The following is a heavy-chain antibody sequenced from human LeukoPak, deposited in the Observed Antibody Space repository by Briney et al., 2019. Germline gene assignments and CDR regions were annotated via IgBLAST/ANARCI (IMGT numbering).Heavy chain of an antibody. CDR1: GFTFSGYA. D-gene: IGHD3-10*01. Sequence: GGSLRLSCAASGFTFSGYAMHWVRQAPGKGLEWVAVISYDGSNKYYADSVKGRFTISRDNSKNTLYLQMNSLRAEDTAVYYCAKDYSKTSYYGSGTYYRSNWFDPWGQGTLVTVSS. J-gene: IGHJ5*02. V-gene: IGHV3-30*04. CDR3: AKDYSKTSYYGSGTYYRSNWFDP. CDR2: ISYDGSNK.